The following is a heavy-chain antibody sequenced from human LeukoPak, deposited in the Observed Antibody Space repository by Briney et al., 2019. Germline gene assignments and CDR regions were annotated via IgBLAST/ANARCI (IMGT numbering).Heavy chain of an antibody. Sequence: SETLSLTCTVSGGSVSSSNYYWGWIRQPPRKGLEWIGNTYYSGSTYYNPSLKSRVTISIDTSKNQFSLKLSSVTAADTAVYYCARDQRYGSGSDYWGQGTLVTVSS. J-gene: IGHJ4*02. CDR3: ARDQRYGSGSDY. D-gene: IGHD3-10*01. CDR1: GGSVSSSNYY. V-gene: IGHV4-39*07. CDR2: TYYSGST.